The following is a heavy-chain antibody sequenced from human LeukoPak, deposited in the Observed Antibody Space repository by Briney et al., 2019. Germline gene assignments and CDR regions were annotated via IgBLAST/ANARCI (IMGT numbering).Heavy chain of an antibody. Sequence: PSETLSLTCAVYGGSFSGYYWSWIRQPPGKGLEWIGEINHSGSTNYNPSLKSRVTISVDTSKNQFSLKLSSVTAADTAVYYCASERGYDYVWGSYRSGYDYWGQGTLVTVSS. CDR3: ASERGYDYVWGSYRSGYDY. J-gene: IGHJ4*02. CDR2: INHSGST. V-gene: IGHV4-34*01. CDR1: GGSFSGYY. D-gene: IGHD3-16*02.